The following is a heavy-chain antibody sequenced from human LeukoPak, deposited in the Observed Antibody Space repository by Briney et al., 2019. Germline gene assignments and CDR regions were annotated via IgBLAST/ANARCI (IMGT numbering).Heavy chain of an antibody. V-gene: IGHV4-59*01. CDR1: GGSINYYY. Sequence: SETLSLTCTVSGGSINYYYWMWIRQPPGKGLEWIGYIYYSGGTHYNPSLKSRVTMLVDTSKNQFSLKLTAVTTADTAVYYCARDDYGDYWYGMDVWGQGTTVTVSS. CDR3: ARDDYGDYWYGMDV. J-gene: IGHJ6*02. D-gene: IGHD4-17*01. CDR2: IYYSGGT.